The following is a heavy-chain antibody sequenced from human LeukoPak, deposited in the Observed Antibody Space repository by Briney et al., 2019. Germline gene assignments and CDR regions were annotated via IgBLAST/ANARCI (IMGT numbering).Heavy chain of an antibody. V-gene: IGHV4-59*01. J-gene: IGHJ4*02. D-gene: IGHD3-10*01. CDR3: ARGSYYGSGSYFPYFDY. CDR1: GGSISSYY. CDR2: IYYSGST. Sequence: PSETLSLTCTVSGGSISSYYWSWIRQPPGKGLEWIGYIYYSGSTNYNPSLKSRVTISVDTSKNQFSLKLSSVTAADTAVYYCARGSYYGSGSYFPYFDYWGQGTLVAVSS.